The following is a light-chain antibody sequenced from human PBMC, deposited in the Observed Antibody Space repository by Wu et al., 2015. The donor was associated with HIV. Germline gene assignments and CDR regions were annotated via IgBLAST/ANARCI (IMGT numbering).Light chain of an antibody. Sequence: EIVLTQSPATLSVSPGERASISCRANQYVSKNLAWYQHRPGQAPRLFISAASTRATGVPPRFSGTGSGTEFTLTISSLQSEDSAVYYCQQYNNWPLTFGQGTEV. CDR3: QQYNNWPLT. J-gene: IGKJ1*01. CDR1: QYVSKN. CDR2: AAS. V-gene: IGKV3-15*01.